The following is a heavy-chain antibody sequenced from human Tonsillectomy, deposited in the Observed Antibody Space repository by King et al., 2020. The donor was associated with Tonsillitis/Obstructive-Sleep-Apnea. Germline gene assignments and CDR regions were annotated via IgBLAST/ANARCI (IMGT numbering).Heavy chain of an antibody. D-gene: IGHD4-11*01. J-gene: IGHJ4*02. CDR3: ARGDFSNRYYFDF. Sequence: QLVQSGAEVRKPGASVKLSCRASGYSFTTRYVHWVRQARGQGLEWMGIINPSSGSTTYPPTFQGRVSMTKDTSTNTVYMELTSLRSEDTAVYYCARGDFSNRYYFDFWGQGTLVSVSS. V-gene: IGHV1-46*01. CDR2: INPSSGST. CDR1: GYSFTTRY.